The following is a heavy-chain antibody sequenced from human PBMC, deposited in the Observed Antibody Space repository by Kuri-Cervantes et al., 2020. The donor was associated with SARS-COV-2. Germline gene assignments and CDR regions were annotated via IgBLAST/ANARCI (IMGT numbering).Heavy chain of an antibody. D-gene: IGHD6-13*01. CDR3: ARAPPYSRSWSFDS. Sequence: SETLSLTCTVSGGSISSSSYYWGWIRQPPGKGLGWIGSIYYSGSTNYNPSLKSRVAISVDTSKNQFSLKLSSVTAADTAVYYCARAPPYSRSWSFDSWGQGTLVTVSS. CDR1: GGSISSSSYY. V-gene: IGHV4-39*07. CDR2: IYYSGST. J-gene: IGHJ4*02.